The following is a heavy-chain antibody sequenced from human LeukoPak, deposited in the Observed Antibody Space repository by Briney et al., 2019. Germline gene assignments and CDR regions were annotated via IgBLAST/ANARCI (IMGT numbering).Heavy chain of an antibody. CDR2: INHSGST. Sequence: SETLSLTCAVYGGSFSGYYWSWIRQPPGKGLEWIGEINHSGSTNYNPSLKSRVTISVDTSKNQFSLKLSSVTAADTAVYYCARRHNWGPDYWGQGTLVTVSS. D-gene: IGHD7-27*01. CDR3: ARRHNWGPDY. CDR1: GGSFSGYY. J-gene: IGHJ4*02. V-gene: IGHV4-34*01.